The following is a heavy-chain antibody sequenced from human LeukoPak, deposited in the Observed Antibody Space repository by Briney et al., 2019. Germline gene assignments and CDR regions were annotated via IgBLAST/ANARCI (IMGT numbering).Heavy chain of an antibody. D-gene: IGHD2-21*02. V-gene: IGHV3-23*01. CDR3: AKRTARGNAFDT. CDR1: GFTFSDYY. Sequence: GGSLRLSCAASGFTFSDYYMSWIRQAPGKGLEWVSAISDSGTTTSYGDSVKGRFTISRDNSKNTLYLEMSSLRAEDTAEYHCAKRTARGNAFDTWGQGTVVTVSS. CDR2: ISDSGTTT. J-gene: IGHJ3*02.